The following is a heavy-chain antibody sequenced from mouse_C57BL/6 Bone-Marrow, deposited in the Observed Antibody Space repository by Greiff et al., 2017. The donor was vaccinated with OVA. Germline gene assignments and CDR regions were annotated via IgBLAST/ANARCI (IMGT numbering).Heavy chain of an antibody. V-gene: IGHV1-81*01. Sequence: VKLVESGAELARPGASVKLSCKASGYTFTRYGISWVKQRTGQGLEWIGEIYPRSGNTYYNEKFKGKATLTADKSSSTAYMELRSLTSEDSAVYFCARGLVLRDYWGQGTSVTVSA. CDR3: ARGLVLRDY. CDR1: GYTFTRYG. D-gene: IGHD1-1*01. J-gene: IGHJ4*01. CDR2: IYPRSGNT.